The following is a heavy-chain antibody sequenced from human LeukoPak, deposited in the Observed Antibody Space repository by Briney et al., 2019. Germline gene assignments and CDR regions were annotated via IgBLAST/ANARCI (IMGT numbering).Heavy chain of an antibody. Sequence: GGSLRLSCAASGFTFSSYEMTWVRQAPGKGLEWVSYISGGGTTIYYADSVKGRFTISRDNAKNSLYLQMNSLRAEDTAVYYCAKDLIQGELLGLGYYYYGMDVWGQGTTVTVSS. CDR2: ISGGGTTI. J-gene: IGHJ6*02. V-gene: IGHV3-48*03. CDR3: AKDLIQGELLGLGYYYYGMDV. D-gene: IGHD1-26*01. CDR1: GFTFSSYE.